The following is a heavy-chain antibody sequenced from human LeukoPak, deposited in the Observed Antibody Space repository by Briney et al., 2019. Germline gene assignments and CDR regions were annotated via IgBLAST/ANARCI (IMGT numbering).Heavy chain of an antibody. V-gene: IGHV3-53*01. CDR2: IYSGGST. J-gene: IGHJ4*02. Sequence: GGSLRLSCAASGFTFSSYSMNWVRQAPGKGLEWVSVIYSGGSTYYADSVKGRFTISRDNSKNTLYLQMNSLRAEDTAVYYCVEGGYSGSYPYFDYWGQGTLVTVSS. CDR3: VEGGYSGSYPYFDY. D-gene: IGHD1-26*01. CDR1: GFTFSSYS.